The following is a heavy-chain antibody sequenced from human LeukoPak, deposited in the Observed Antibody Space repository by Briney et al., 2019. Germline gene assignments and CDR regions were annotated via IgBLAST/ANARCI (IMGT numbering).Heavy chain of an antibody. CDR1: GFSVRNSY. CDR2: IYTGGTT. D-gene: IGHD6-19*01. CDR3: ARDGPRHEQWLVT. Sequence: PGGSLRLSCEASGFSVRNSYMSCVRQAPGKEPQSVSVIYTGGTTFYADSVKGRFTISRDSSKNTLYLQMNSLRAEDKAVYYCARDGPRHEQWLVTWGQGTVVTVSA. V-gene: IGHV3-66*01. J-gene: IGHJ5*02.